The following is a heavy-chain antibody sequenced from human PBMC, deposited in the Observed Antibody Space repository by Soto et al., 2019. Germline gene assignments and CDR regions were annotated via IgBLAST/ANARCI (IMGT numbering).Heavy chain of an antibody. Sequence: XESLRLSCAASGFTVSSYAMNWVRQAPGKGLEWVSAISGSGGSTYYADSVKGRFTISRDNSKNTLDLQMNSLRAEDTAAYYCAKDIVRDFWSAIYDGMDVWGQGTTVTVSS. CDR1: GFTVSSYA. D-gene: IGHD3-3*01. V-gene: IGHV3-23*01. CDR3: AKDIVRDFWSAIYDGMDV. CDR2: ISGSGGST. J-gene: IGHJ6*02.